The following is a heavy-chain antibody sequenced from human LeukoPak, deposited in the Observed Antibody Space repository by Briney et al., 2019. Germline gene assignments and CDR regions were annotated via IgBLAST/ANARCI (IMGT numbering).Heavy chain of an antibody. CDR3: ASSGSYFPLFDY. D-gene: IGHD1-26*01. Sequence: ASVKVSCKASGYTFTGYYMHGVRQAPGQGREWMGWISPKSGGTNYAQKFRGRVTMTRDTSIRTAYMELSRLRSDDTAVYYCASSGSYFPLFDYWGQGTLVTVSS. CDR1: GYTFTGYY. CDR2: ISPKSGGT. J-gene: IGHJ4*02. V-gene: IGHV1-2*02.